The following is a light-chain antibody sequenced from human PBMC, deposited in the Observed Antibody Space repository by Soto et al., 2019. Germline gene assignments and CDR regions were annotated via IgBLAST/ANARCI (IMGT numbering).Light chain of an antibody. CDR2: GDS. V-gene: IGLV1-40*01. J-gene: IGLJ3*02. CDR1: SSNIGRGYD. CDR3: HTFDSSLTISWV. Sequence: QSVLTQPPSVSGAPGQRVTISCTGSSSNIGRGYDVHWYQQFPGSAPRLLLSGDSNRPSGVPDRFSGSRSGTSASLSITGLQAEDAAEYYSHTFDSSLTISWVFGGGTKLTVL.